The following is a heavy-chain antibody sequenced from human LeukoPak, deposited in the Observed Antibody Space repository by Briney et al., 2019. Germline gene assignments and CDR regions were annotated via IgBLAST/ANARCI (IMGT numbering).Heavy chain of an antibody. CDR1: GGSISSYY. D-gene: IGHD4-17*01. Sequence: SETLSLTCTVSGGSISSYYWGWIRQPQGKGLEWIGSIYYSGSTYYNPSLKSRVTISVDTSKNQFSLKLSSVTAADTAVYYCARNDYVAWFDPWGQGTLVTVSS. J-gene: IGHJ5*02. CDR3: ARNDYVAWFDP. V-gene: IGHV4-39*01. CDR2: IYYSGST.